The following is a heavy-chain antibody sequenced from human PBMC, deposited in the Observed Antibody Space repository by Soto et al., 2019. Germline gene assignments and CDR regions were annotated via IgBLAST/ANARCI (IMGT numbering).Heavy chain of an antibody. V-gene: IGHV3-13*01. CDR1: GFTFSSSD. J-gene: IGHJ3*02. CDR3: ARAPHQRDPGAFDI. Sequence: PGGSLSLSCAASGFTFSSSDMHWVRQATGKGLEWVCAIGTAGDTYYPGSVKARFTISTENANTSLYLQMNSLSAGNTAVYYCARAPHQRDPGAFDIWGKETMVTV. CDR2: IGTAGDT. D-gene: IGHD2-21*01.